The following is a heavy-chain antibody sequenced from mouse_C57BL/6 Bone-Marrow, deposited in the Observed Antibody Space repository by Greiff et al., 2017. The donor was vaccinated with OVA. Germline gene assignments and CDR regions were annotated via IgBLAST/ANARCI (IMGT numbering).Heavy chain of an antibody. CDR2: IDPSASYT. J-gene: IGHJ4*01. D-gene: IGHD6-2*01. V-gene: IGHV1-69*01. CDR3: AVSFYAMDY. Sequence: VQLQQPGAELVLPGASVKLSCKASGYTFTSYWMHWVKQRPGHGLEWIGEIDPSASYTNSNQKFKGKSTLTVDKSSSTAYMQLSSLTSEDSAVYYCAVSFYAMDYWGQGTSVTVSS. CDR1: GYTFTSYW.